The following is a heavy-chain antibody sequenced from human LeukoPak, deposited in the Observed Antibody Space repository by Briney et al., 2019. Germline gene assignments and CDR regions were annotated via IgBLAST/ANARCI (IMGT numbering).Heavy chain of an antibody. CDR2: INNDGSSA. J-gene: IGHJ4*02. CDR1: GFTFSDHW. D-gene: IGHD1-1*01. V-gene: IGHV3-74*01. Sequence: PGGSLRLSCAASGFTFSDHWIHWVRQVPGEGLVWVAFINNDGSSATYADSVKGRFTVSRDNAKSTLYLQMNSLRAEDTAVYYCARGGPGTGVDYWGPGTLVTVSS. CDR3: ARGGPGTGVDY.